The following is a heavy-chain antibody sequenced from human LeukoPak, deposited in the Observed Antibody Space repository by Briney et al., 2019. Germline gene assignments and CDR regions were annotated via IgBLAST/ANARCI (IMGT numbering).Heavy chain of an antibody. Sequence: ASVKVSCKASGYTFTSYGISWVRQVPGQGLEWMGWISAYNGNTNYAQKLQGRVTMTTDTSTSTAYMELRSLRSDDTAVYYCARDGYSYGSDAFDIWGQGTMVTVSS. V-gene: IGHV1-18*01. D-gene: IGHD5-18*01. CDR1: GYTFTSYG. CDR2: ISAYNGNT. J-gene: IGHJ3*02. CDR3: ARDGYSYGSDAFDI.